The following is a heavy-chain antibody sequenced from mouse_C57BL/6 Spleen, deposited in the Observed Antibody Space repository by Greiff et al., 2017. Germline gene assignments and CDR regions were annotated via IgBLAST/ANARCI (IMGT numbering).Heavy chain of an antibody. J-gene: IGHJ3*01. CDR2: IDPSDSYT. Sequence: QVQLKQPGAELVMPGASVKLSCKASGYTFTSYWMHWVKQRPGQGLEWIGEIDPSDSYTNYNQKFKGKSTLTVDESSSTAYMQLSSLTSEDSAVYYCARLGTTGGFAYWGQGTLVTVSA. V-gene: IGHV1-69*01. CDR3: ARLGTTGGFAY. D-gene: IGHD1-1*01. CDR1: GYTFTSYW.